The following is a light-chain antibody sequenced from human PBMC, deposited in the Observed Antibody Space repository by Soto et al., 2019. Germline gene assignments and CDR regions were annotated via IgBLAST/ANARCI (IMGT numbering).Light chain of an antibody. J-gene: IGKJ1*01. V-gene: IGKV3-20*01. CDR2: GAS. CDR1: QSISSSY. CDR3: HQYENTPWM. Sequence: EIVLTQSPGTLSLSPGERATLFCRASQSISSSYLAWYQQKPGQAPRLLIYGASTRASGTPDRFSGSGSGTAFTGTAFTLTISGLEPEDSAVYYCHQYENTPWMFGQGTKVEI.